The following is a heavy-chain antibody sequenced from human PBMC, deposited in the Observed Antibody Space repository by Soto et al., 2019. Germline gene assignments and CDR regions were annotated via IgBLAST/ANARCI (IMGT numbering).Heavy chain of an antibody. CDR1: GGSISSYY. CDR2: IYYSGST. D-gene: IGHD3-3*01. Sequence: PSETLSLTCTVSGGSISSYYWSWIRQPPGKGLEWIGYIYYSGSTNYNPSLKSRVTISVDTSKNQFSLKLSSVTAADTAGYYCARLLDFWSGYYWFDPWGQGTLVTVSS. J-gene: IGHJ5*02. CDR3: ARLLDFWSGYYWFDP. V-gene: IGHV4-59*01.